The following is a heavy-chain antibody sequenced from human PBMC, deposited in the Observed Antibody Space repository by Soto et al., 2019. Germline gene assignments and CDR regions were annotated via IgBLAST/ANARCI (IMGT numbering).Heavy chain of an antibody. V-gene: IGHV1-18*01. Sequence: QVQLVQSGAEVKKPGASVSVSCEASGYTFTTYGISWVRQAPGQGLEWMGWISTYNGNTKYAQNLQGRVTMTTDTSTSTAYMDLTSLRSDDTAVYYCARGDWDSGYATFDYWGQGTLVTVSS. CDR1: GYTFTTYG. D-gene: IGHD5-12*01. J-gene: IGHJ4*02. CDR2: ISTYNGNT. CDR3: ARGDWDSGYATFDY.